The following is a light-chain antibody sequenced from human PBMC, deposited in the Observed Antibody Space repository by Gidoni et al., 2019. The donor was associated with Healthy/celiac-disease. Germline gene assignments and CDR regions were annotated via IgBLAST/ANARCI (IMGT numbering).Light chain of an antibody. CDR1: SSDVGGYNY. Sequence: SALTQPASVSGSPGQSITISCTGTSSDVGGYNYVSWYQQHPGKAPKLMIYEVSNRPSGVSNRFSGSKSGNTASLTSSGLQAEDEADYYCSSYTSSSTPVVFGGGTKLTVL. V-gene: IGLV2-14*01. J-gene: IGLJ2*01. CDR3: SSYTSSSTPVV. CDR2: EVS.